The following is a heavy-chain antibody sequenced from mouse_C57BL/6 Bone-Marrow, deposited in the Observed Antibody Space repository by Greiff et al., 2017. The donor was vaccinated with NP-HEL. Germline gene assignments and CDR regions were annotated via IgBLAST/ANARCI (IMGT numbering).Heavy chain of an antibody. CDR3: AKWDTTRSEDY. J-gene: IGHJ2*01. D-gene: IGHD1-1*01. Sequence: QVQLQQSGAELVRPGPSVKLSCKASGYTFTSYWMHWVKQRPGQGLEWIGVIDPSDSYTNYNQKFKGKATLTVDTSSSTAYMQLSSLTSEDSAVYYCAKWDTTRSEDYWGQGTTLTVSS. CDR2: IDPSDSYT. CDR1: GYTFTSYW. V-gene: IGHV1-59*01.